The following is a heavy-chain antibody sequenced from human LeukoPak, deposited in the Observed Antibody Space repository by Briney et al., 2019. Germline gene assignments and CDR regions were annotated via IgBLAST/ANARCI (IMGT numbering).Heavy chain of an antibody. CDR1: GGSISSYY. CDR2: IYYSGRT. V-gene: IGHV4-59*01. J-gene: IGHJ4*02. CDR3: ARASVAYGDYVLYY. Sequence: PSETLSLTCTVSGGSISSYYWSWIRQPPGKGLEWIGYIYYSGRTNYNPSLKSRVTISVDTSKNQFSLKLSSVTAADTAVYYCARASVAYGDYVLYYWGQGTLVTVSS. D-gene: IGHD4-17*01.